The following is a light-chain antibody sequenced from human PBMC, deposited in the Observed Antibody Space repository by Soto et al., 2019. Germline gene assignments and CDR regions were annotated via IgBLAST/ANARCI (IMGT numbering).Light chain of an antibody. V-gene: IGKV3-20*01. CDR3: HQYGRSPRT. Sequence: EIVLTQYPGTLSLSPGERATLSCRASQSVSSTYLAWYQQKPGQAPSLLMYGASRRATGIPERFSGSGSGTDFTLTISRLEPEDFAVYYCHQYGRSPRTFGQGTKVDIK. CDR1: QSVSSTY. CDR2: GAS. J-gene: IGKJ1*01.